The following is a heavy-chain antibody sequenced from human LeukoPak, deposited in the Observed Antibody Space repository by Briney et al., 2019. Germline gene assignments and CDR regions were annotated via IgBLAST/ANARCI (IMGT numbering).Heavy chain of an antibody. CDR3: ARADDCTNGVCDAFDI. J-gene: IGHJ3*02. V-gene: IGHV4-30-2*01. CDR2: IYHSGST. D-gene: IGHD2-8*01. CDR1: GGSISSGGYY. Sequence: SQTLSLTCTVSGGSISSGGYYWSWIRQPPGKGLEWIGYIYHSGSTCYNPSLKSRVTISVDRSKNQFSLKLSSVTAADTAVYYCARADDCTNGVCDAFDIWGQGTMVTVSS.